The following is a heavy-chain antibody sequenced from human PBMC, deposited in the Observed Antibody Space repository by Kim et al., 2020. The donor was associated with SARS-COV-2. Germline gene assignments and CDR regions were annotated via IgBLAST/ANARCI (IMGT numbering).Heavy chain of an antibody. CDR3: ARVNNNGHWRFDY. V-gene: IGHV3-74*03. D-gene: IGHD1-1*01. J-gene: IGHJ4*02. Sequence: GGSLRLSCAASGFTFSSYWMHWVRQGPGKGLVWVSRINSDGSSTMYADSVKGRFTISRDNAKDTLYLQMNKLRAEDTAVYYCARVNNNGHWRFDYCCQGTLVAVSS. CDR1: GFTFSSYW. CDR2: INSDGSST.